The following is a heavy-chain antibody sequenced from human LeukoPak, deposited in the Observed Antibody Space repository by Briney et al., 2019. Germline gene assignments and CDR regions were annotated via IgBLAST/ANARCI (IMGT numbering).Heavy chain of an antibody. D-gene: IGHD3-3*01. J-gene: IGHJ4*02. CDR3: ARDRVGSGSFDY. Sequence: ASVKVSCKASGYTFTGYYMHWVRQAPGQGLEWMGWINPNSGGTNYAQKFQGRVTMTGDTSISTAYMELSRLRSDDTAVYYCARDRVGSGSFDYWGQGTLVTVSS. V-gene: IGHV1-2*02. CDR1: GYTFTGYY. CDR2: INPNSGGT.